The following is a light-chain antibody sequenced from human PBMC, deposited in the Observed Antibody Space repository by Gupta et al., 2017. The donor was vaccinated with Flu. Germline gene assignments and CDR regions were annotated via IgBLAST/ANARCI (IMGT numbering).Light chain of an antibody. CDR1: NIGSKS. J-gene: IGLJ3*02. CDR2: DDS. V-gene: IGLV3-21*02. CDR3: QVWDDSVV. Sequence: TCGGNNIGSKSVHWYQQKPGQAPVLVVYDDSDRPSGIPERFSGSNSANTATLTISRVEAGDEADYFCQVWDDSVVFGGGTRLTVL.